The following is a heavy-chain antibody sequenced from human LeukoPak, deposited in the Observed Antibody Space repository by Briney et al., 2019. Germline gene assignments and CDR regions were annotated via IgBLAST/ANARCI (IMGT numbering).Heavy chain of an antibody. V-gene: IGHV3-23*01. CDR1: GFTFSSYA. CDR2: ISGSGGST. D-gene: IGHD4-23*01. Sequence: GGSLRLSCAASGFTFSSYAMSWVRQAPGKGLEWVSAISGSGGSTYYADSVKGRFTISRDNSKNTLYLQMNSLRAGDTAVYYCARGRWTRDGALDIWGQGTMVTVSS. CDR3: ARGRWTRDGALDI. J-gene: IGHJ3*02.